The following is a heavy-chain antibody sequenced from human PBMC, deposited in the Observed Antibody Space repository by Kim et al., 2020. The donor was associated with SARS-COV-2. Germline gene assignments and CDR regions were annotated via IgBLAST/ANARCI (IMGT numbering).Heavy chain of an antibody. J-gene: IGHJ4*02. CDR1: GYSFTSHW. CDR3: ARQHHFYYLDY. D-gene: IGHD3-3*02. Sequence: GESLKISCKVSGYSFTSHWIGWVRQVPGKGLEWMGIIYPGDSDARLTASFQGQVTFSVDKSINTAYLPWRSLKPSDTAIYYCARQHHFYYLDYWGQGTLVTVSS. CDR2: IYPGDSDA. V-gene: IGHV5-51*01.